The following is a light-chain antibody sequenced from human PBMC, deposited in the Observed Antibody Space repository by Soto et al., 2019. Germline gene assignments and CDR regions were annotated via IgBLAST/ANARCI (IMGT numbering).Light chain of an antibody. CDR2: KAS. J-gene: IGKJ4*01. V-gene: IGKV1-5*03. Sequence: DIQMTQSPSTLSASVGDRVTITCRASQSISSWLAWYQQKPGKAPKLLIYKASSLESGVPSRFSGSGSGTEFTLTICSLQPDDFATYYCQQWGLTFGGGTKVEIK. CDR3: QQWGLT. CDR1: QSISSW.